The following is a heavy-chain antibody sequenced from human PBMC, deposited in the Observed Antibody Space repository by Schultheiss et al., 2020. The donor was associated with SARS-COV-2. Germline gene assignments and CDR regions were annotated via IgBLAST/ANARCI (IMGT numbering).Heavy chain of an antibody. V-gene: IGHV4-34*01. CDR2: IYHSGST. J-gene: IGHJ3*02. D-gene: IGHD1-7*01. Sequence: SETLSLTCAVYGGSFSGYYWSWIRQPPGKGLEWIGSIYHSGSTYYNPSLKSRVTMSVDTSKNQFSLKLSSVTAADTAVYYCARVGWGLELLLSAFDIWGQGTMVTVSS. CDR1: GGSFSGYY. CDR3: ARVGWGLELLLSAFDI.